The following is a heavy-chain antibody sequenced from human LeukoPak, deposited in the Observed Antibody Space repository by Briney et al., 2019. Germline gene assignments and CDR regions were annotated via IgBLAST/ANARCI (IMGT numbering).Heavy chain of an antibody. D-gene: IGHD3-3*01. J-gene: IGHJ4*02. Sequence: GGSLRLSCAASGFTFSSYSMNWVRQAPGKGLEWVSSISSSSSYIYYADSVKGRFTISRDNAKNSLSLQMNSLRDEDTAVYYCARAPFGPLDYWGQGTLVTVSS. V-gene: IGHV3-21*01. CDR2: ISSSSSYI. CDR1: GFTFSSYS. CDR3: ARAPFGPLDY.